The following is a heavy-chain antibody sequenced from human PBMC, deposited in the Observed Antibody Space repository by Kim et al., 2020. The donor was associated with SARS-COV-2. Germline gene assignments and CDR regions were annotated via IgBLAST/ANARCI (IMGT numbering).Heavy chain of an antibody. CDR1: GGTFSSYA. V-gene: IGHV1-69*13. J-gene: IGHJ6*02. CDR2: IIPIFGTA. D-gene: IGHD3-10*01. Sequence: SVKVSCKASGGTFSSYAISWVRQAPGQGLEWMGGIIPIFGTANYAQKFQGRVTITADESTSTAYMELSSLRSEDTAVYYCASGRYYYGSGSLPSPYYYYGMDVWGQGTTVTVSS. CDR3: ASGRYYYGSGSLPSPYYYYGMDV.